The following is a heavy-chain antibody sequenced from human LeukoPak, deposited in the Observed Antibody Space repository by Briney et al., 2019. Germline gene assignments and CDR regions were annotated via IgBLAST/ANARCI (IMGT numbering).Heavy chain of an antibody. CDR3: AIDSTYWYDAGSSGPHYFDY. V-gene: IGHV3-30*01. CDR1: GFIFRKYA. CDR2: LSSAGSKT. Sequence: GRSQRLSRAASGFIFRKYAMHWVRQAPGKGLEWVALLSSAGSKTYLADSVKGRFSIPRDNYKHTLYLAVNSLRAEDRLVYYCAIDSTYWYDAGSSGPHYFDYWGQGTLVTVSS. D-gene: IGHD3-10*01. J-gene: IGHJ4*02.